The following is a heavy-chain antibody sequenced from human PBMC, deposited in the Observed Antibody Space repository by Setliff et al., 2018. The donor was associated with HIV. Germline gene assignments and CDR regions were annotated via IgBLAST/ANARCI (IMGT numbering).Heavy chain of an antibody. CDR3: AIDVIGGWLRPMPDF. J-gene: IGHJ4*02. CDR1: GGIFSTSA. CDR2: IIPVLGAP. Sequence: SVKVSCKASGGIFSTSAINWVRQAPGQGLEWMGGIIPVLGAPDYAQKFRGRVTITADESTTTAYMELSGLRSEDTAVYYCAIDVIGGWLRPMPDFWGQGALVTVSS. V-gene: IGHV1-69*13. D-gene: IGHD5-12*01.